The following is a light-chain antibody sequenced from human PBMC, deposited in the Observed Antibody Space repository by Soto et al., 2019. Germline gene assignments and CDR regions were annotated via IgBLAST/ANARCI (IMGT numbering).Light chain of an antibody. V-gene: IGKV1-9*01. J-gene: IGKJ3*01. Sequence: DIYLTQSPSFLSESVGDRVTITCRASQGISSYLAWYQQKPGKAPKLLIYAASTLQSGVPSRFSGNGSGPEFTLTISSLQPEDFATYFCQQLNTYPQFTFGPGTKVDIK. CDR3: QQLNTYPQFT. CDR1: QGISSY. CDR2: AAS.